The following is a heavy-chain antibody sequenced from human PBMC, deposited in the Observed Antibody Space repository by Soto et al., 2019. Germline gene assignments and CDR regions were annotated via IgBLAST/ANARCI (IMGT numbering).Heavy chain of an antibody. CDR1: GYTLTGCY. Sequence: ASVKVSCKASGYTLTGCYMHWVRQAPGQGLEWMGWINPNTGGTNQAQRFQGWVTMTRDTSISTFYMELSRLNSDDTAIYYCARAAYSSGWHHDYWGQGSLVTVSS. V-gene: IGHV1-2*04. CDR3: ARAAYSSGWHHDY. D-gene: IGHD6-25*01. CDR2: INPNTGGT. J-gene: IGHJ4*02.